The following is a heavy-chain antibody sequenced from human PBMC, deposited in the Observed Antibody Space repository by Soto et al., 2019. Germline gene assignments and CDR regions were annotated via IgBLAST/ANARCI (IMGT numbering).Heavy chain of an antibody. V-gene: IGHV1-18*04. CDR2: ISAYNGNT. CDR1: GYTFTSYG. CDR3: ARTVRSGLWPIEVPDY. J-gene: IGHJ4*02. D-gene: IGHD2-2*01. Sequence: QVQLVQSGAEVKKPGASVKVSCKASGYTFTSYGISWVRQAPGQGLERMGWISAYNGNTNYAQKLQGRVTMTTDTSTSTAYMELRSLRSDDTAVYYCARTVRSGLWPIEVPDYWGQGTLVTVSS.